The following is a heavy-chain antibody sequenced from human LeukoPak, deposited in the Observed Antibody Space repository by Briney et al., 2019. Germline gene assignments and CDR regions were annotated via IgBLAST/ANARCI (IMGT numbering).Heavy chain of an antibody. V-gene: IGHV3-30*04. J-gene: IGHJ6*04. D-gene: IGHD3-10*01. CDR3: TKDLYGSGSKSCGMDV. CDR2: ISYDGSNK. Sequence: GRPLRLSCAASGFTFRSYPMHWLRQSPGKGLEWVTDISYDGSNKYYADSVRGRFTISRDNSKNTLYLQMNSLGAEDTAVYYCTKDLYGSGSKSCGMDVWGKGTTVTVSS. CDR1: GFTFRSYP.